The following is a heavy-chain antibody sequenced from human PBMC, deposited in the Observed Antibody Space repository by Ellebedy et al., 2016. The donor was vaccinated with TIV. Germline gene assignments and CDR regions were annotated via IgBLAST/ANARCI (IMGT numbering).Heavy chain of an antibody. CDR1: GYTFTSYG. CDR2: INPDSGST. D-gene: IGHD7-27*01. V-gene: IGHV1-2*02. CDR3: ARVRTGTSGMDV. J-gene: IGHJ6*02. Sequence: ASVKVSCKASGYTFTSYGISWVRQAPGQGLEWMGWINPDSGSTSYAQKFQGGVAMTRDTSISTAHMELSSLRPDDTAVYFCARVRTGTSGMDVWGQGTPVTVSS.